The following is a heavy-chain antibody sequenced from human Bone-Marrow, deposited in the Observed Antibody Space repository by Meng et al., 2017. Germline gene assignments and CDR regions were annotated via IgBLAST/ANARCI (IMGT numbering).Heavy chain of an antibody. D-gene: IGHD3-16*02. CDR2: IKSKVDGGTT. Sequence: RWGLVKPGGSLRLACVVSGGTCRNFWMSGVRQAPGKGLEWVCRIKSKVDGGTTDFAAPVKGRFTISRDDAKNTLYLQMNSLKTEDTAVYYCTTDLPFTEGGVITTWGQGTLVTVSS. CDR1: GGTCRNFW. V-gene: IGHV3-15*01. J-gene: IGHJ5*02. CDR3: TTDLPFTEGGVITT.